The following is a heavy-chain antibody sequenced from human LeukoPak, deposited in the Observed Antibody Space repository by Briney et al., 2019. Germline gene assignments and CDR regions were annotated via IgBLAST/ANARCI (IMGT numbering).Heavy chain of an antibody. CDR2: ISAYNGNT. J-gene: IGHJ6*02. V-gene: IGHV1-18*04. CDR3: ARGAANLDYYYYGMDV. Sequence: ASVKVSCKASGYTFTGYYMHWVRQAPGQGLEWMGWISAYNGNTNYAQKLQGRVTMTTDTSTSTAYMELRSLRSDDTAVYYCARGAANLDYYYYGMDVWGQGTMVTVSS. CDR1: GYTFTGYY.